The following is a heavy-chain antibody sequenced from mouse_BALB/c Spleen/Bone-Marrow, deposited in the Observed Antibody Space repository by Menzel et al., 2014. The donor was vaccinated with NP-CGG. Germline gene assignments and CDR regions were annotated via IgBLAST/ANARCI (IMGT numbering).Heavy chain of an antibody. J-gene: IGHJ4*01. CDR2: IAPGSGST. V-gene: IGHV1S41*01. CDR3: ARFPIYYGNYGAMDY. D-gene: IGHD2-1*01. Sequence: DLVKPGASVKLSCKASGYTFTSXWXNWIKQRPGQGLEWIGRIAPGSGSTYYNEMLKGKATLTVDTSSSTAYIQLSSLSSEDSAVYFCARFPIYYGNYGAMDYWGQGTSVTVSS. CDR1: GYTFTSXW.